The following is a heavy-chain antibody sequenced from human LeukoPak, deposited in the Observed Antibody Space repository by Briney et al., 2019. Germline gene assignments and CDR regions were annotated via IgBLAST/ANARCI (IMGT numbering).Heavy chain of an antibody. V-gene: IGHV3-23*01. CDR1: GFTFSSYA. D-gene: IGHD3-9*01. J-gene: IGHJ4*02. CDR3: AKDFLPHYDILTGYYLHPRGGFDY. CDR2: ITGSGGST. Sequence: PGGSLRLSCAASGFTFSSYAMSWVRQAPGKGLEWVSTITGSGGSTYYADSVKGRFTISRDNSKNTLYLQMNSLRAEDTAVYYCAKDFLPHYDILTGYYLHPRGGFDYWGQGTLVTVSS.